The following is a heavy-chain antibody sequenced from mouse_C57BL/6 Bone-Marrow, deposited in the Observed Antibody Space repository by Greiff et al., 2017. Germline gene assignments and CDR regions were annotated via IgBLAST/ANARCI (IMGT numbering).Heavy chain of an antibody. CDR3: ASPNIYYDYEWFAD. V-gene: IGHV14-3*01. CDR1: GFNIKNTY. Sequence: EVQLQQSVAELVRPGASVKLSCTASGFNIKNTYMHWVKQRPEQGLEWIGRIDPANGNTKYAPKFQGTATITADTSSNTAYLQLSSLTSDDTAIYYCASPNIYYDYEWFADWGQGTLVTVSA. D-gene: IGHD2-4*01. J-gene: IGHJ3*01. CDR2: IDPANGNT.